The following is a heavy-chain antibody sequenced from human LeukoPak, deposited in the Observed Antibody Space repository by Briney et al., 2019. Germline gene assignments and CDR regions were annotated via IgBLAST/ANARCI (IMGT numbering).Heavy chain of an antibody. CDR2: ISTSTGTP. CDR3: ARGPGPPDL. CDR1: GYILSTKT. J-gene: IGHJ5*02. D-gene: IGHD1-14*01. Sequence: ASVNVSCTGSGYILSTKTINWMRQAPGQGPEWMGWISTSTGTPTYAQGFTGRFVFSLDTAVGTAFLQITNLQADDTAVYYCARGPGPPDLWGQGTLVTVSS. V-gene: IGHV7-4-1*02.